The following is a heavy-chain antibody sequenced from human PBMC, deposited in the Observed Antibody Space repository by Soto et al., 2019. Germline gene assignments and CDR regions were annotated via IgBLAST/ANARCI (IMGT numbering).Heavy chain of an antibody. V-gene: IGHV3-23*01. J-gene: IGHJ6*02. CDR3: AKDRPDAVTSPRSKYYYGMDV. CDR2: ISGSGGST. D-gene: IGHD4-17*01. CDR1: GFTFSSYA. Sequence: GGSLRLCCAASGFTFSSYAMSWVRQAPGKGLEWVSAISGSGGSTYYADSVKGRFTISRDNSKNTLYLQMNSLRAEDTAVYYCAKDRPDAVTSPRSKYYYGMDVWGQGTTVTVSS.